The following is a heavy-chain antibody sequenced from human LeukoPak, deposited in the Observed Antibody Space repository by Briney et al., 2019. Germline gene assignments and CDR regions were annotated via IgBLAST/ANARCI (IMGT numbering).Heavy chain of an antibody. V-gene: IGHV1-8*01. CDR1: GYTFTSHH. J-gene: IGHJ4*02. CDR3: AGGRPTNLGGIY. D-gene: IGHD7-27*01. CDR2: MNPDTGNT. Sequence: ASVKVSYKASGYTFTSHHINWVRQAAGQGLEWMGWMNPDTGNTVYAQKFQGRVTMTWDTSISTAYMELGGLRSENTAVYYCAGGRPTNLGGIYWGQGTLVTVSS.